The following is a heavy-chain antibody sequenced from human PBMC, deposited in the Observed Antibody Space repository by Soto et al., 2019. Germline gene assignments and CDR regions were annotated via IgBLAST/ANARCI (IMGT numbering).Heavy chain of an antibody. CDR1: GFSLSNARMG. J-gene: IGHJ3*02. CDR2: IFSNDEK. D-gene: IGHD2-2*03. V-gene: IGHV2-26*01. Sequence: QVTLKESGPVLVKPTETLTLTCTVSGFSLSNARMGVSWIRQPPGKALEWLARIFSNDEKSYSTSLKSRLTISKDTSKSQVVLTMTNMDPVDTATYYCARIPSGYCSSTSCYGGAFDIWGQGTMVTVSS. CDR3: ARIPSGYCSSTSCYGGAFDI.